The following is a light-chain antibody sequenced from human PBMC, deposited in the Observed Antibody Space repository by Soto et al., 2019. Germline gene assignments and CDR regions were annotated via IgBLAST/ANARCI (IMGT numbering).Light chain of an antibody. CDR1: QSVTTN. J-gene: IGKJ4*01. CDR3: QQYDRWPVT. CDR2: GAS. V-gene: IGKV3-15*01. Sequence: EVVMTQSPATLSVSPGERITFSCRASQSVTTNLAWYQHKPGQSPRLLISGASTGACGIPPRFSGSGSGTEFTLTIDRLQSADFAVYYCQQYDRWPVTFGGGTKVDIK.